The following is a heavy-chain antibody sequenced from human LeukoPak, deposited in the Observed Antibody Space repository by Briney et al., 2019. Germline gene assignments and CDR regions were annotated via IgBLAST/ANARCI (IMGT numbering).Heavy chain of an antibody. V-gene: IGHV4-38-2*02. J-gene: IGHJ4*02. D-gene: IGHD5-12*01. CDR1: GYSITSAYY. CDR3: ARGGSRLYFDY. Sequence: SETLSLTCTVSGYSITSAYYWGWIRQPPGKGLEWIGYIYYSGSTNYNPSLKSRVTISVDTSKNQFSLKLSSVTAADTAVYYCARGGSRLYFDYWGQGTLVTVSS. CDR2: IYYSGST.